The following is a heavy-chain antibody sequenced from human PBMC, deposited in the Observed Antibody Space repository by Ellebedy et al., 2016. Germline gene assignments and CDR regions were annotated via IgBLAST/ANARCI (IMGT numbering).Heavy chain of an antibody. J-gene: IGHJ4*02. Sequence: SETLSLTCTVSGGSISRSSHYWGWIRQPPGKGLEWIGSIYYTGSTYYNPSLKSRVTISVDTSKNQFSLKLTSVTAADTAVYYCARLESTRDSWGGFYGNYFDYWGQGTLVTVSS. CDR3: ARLESTRDSWGGFYGNYFDY. CDR1: GGSISRSSHY. V-gene: IGHV4-39*01. CDR2: IYYTGST. D-gene: IGHD3-3*01.